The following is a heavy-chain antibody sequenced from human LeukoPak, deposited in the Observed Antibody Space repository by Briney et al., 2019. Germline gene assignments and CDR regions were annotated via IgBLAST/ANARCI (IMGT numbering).Heavy chain of an antibody. CDR1: GFTFSSYW. CDR3: AREIDGGEYYGDYGVDY. V-gene: IGHV3-7*01. D-gene: IGHD4-17*01. Sequence: GSLRLSCAASGFTFSSYWMSWVRQAPGKGLEWVANIKQDGSEKYYVDSVKGRFTISRDNAKNSLYLQMNSLRAEDTAVYYCAREIDGGEYYGDYGVDYWGQGTLVTVSS. CDR2: IKQDGSEK. J-gene: IGHJ4*02.